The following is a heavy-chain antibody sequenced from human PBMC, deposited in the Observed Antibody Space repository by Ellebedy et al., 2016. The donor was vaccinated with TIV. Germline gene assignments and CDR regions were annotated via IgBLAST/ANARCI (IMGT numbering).Heavy chain of an antibody. CDR2: IRSDGGNK. D-gene: IGHD3-22*01. CDR1: GFTFSSYG. Sequence: PGGSLRLSCAASGFTFSSYGMHWVRQAPGKGLEWVSFIRSDGGNKYYAESVRGRFTISRDNSKTTMYLEMNSLRAEDTAVYYCAKLHKSEDSSGSYSDYFDYWGQGTLVTVSS. CDR3: AKLHKSEDSSGSYSDYFDY. J-gene: IGHJ4*02. V-gene: IGHV3-30*02.